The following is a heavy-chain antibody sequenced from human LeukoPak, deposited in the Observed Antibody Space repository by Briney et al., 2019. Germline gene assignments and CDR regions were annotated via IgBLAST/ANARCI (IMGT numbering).Heavy chain of an antibody. CDR3: TVMALPNY. J-gene: IGHJ4*02. CDR2: IRSKANSYAT. D-gene: IGHD3-16*01. Sequence: GGSLKLSCAASGFTFSGSAMHWVRQASGKGLEWVGRIRSKANSYATAYAASVKGRFTISRDDSKNTAYLQMNSLKTEDTAVYYCTVMALPNYWGRGTLVTVSS. CDR1: GFTFSGSA. V-gene: IGHV3-73*01.